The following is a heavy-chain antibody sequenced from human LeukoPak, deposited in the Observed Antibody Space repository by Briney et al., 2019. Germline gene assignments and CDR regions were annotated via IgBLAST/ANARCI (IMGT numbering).Heavy chain of an antibody. CDR1: GFTFRSYA. Sequence: PGGSLRLSCAASGFTFRSYAMSWVRQAPGKGLEWVSSISSSSSYIYYADSVKGRFTISRDNAKNSLYLQMNSLRAEDTAVYYCAREPVVAASPDYWGQGTLVTVSS. V-gene: IGHV3-21*01. CDR2: ISSSSSYI. J-gene: IGHJ4*02. D-gene: IGHD2-15*01. CDR3: AREPVVAASPDY.